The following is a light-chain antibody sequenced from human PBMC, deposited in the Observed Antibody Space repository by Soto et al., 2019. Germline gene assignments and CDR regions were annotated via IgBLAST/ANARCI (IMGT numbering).Light chain of an antibody. Sequence: QSVLTQPASVSGSPGQSIAISCTGTSSDVGGYSYVSWYQQQPGKAPKLVISDVSNRPSGVSNRFSGSKSGNTASLTISGLQAEDEADYYCSSYTSSSTSAFGTGTKVTV. V-gene: IGLV2-14*01. J-gene: IGLJ1*01. CDR3: SSYTSSSTSA. CDR1: SSDVGGYSY. CDR2: DVS.